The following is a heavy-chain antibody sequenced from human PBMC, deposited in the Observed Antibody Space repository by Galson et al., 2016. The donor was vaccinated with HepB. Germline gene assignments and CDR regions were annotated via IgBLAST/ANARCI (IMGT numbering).Heavy chain of an antibody. J-gene: IGHJ5*02. CDR3: VRDHGWSCSGGSCYFFDP. CDR2: IDPSGGDT. V-gene: IGHV1-2*02. Sequence: SVKVSCKASRYMFTDYYIHWVRQAPGQGLEWMGWIDPSGGDTNYAQKFQGRVAMTRDTSISTAYMELSSLRSDDSAVYYCVRDHGWSCSGGSCYFFDPWGQGTLLIVSS. D-gene: IGHD2-15*01. CDR1: RYMFTDYY.